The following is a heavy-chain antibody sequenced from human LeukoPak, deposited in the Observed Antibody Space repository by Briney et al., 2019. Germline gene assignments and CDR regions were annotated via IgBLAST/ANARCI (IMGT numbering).Heavy chain of an antibody. CDR1: GFTFSSYG. Sequence: PGGSLRLSCAASGFTFSSYGMHWVRQAPGKGLEWVAVIWYDGSNKYYADSVKGRFTISRDNSKNTLYLQMNSLRAEDTAVYYCAKDYGDYGDYFDYWGLGTLVTVSS. CDR3: AKDYGDYGDYFDY. CDR2: IWYDGSNK. D-gene: IGHD4-17*01. J-gene: IGHJ4*02. V-gene: IGHV3-33*06.